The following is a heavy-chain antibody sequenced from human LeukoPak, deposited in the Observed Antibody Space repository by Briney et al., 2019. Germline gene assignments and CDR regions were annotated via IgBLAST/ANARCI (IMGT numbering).Heavy chain of an antibody. D-gene: IGHD1-26*01. Sequence: GGSLRLSCAASGFTFSSYGRHWVRQAPGKGLEGVAVIWYDGSNKYYAGSVKGRFTIARDNSKNTLYLQMNSLRAEDTAVYYCARHRGGGIDYWGQGTLVTVSS. CDR2: IWYDGSNK. CDR3: ARHRGGGIDY. J-gene: IGHJ4*02. V-gene: IGHV3-33*01. CDR1: GFTFSSYG.